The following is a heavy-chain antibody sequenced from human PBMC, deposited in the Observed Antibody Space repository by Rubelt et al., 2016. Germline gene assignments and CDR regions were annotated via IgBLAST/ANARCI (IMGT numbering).Heavy chain of an antibody. CDR2: MNPNSGNT. CDR1: GHTFTSSD. D-gene: IGHD6-13*01. V-gene: IGHV1-8*01. Sequence: QVQLVQSGAEVKKPGASVKVSCKASGHTFTSSDINWVRQATGQGLEWMGWMNPNSGNTGYAQKFQGRVTMTKNTSICTAYMDLSSLTAEDTAVYDCARGSRTFDYWGQGTLVTVSS. CDR3: ARGSRTFDY. J-gene: IGHJ4*02.